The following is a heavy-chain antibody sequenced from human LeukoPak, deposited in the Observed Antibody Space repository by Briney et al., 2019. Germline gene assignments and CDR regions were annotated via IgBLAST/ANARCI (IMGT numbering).Heavy chain of an antibody. CDR1: GGTFSSYA. Sequence: ASVKVSCKASGGTFSSYAISWVRQAPGQGLEWMGRSIPILGIANYAQKFQGRVTITADKSTSTAYMELSSLRSEDTAVYYCARAPDYYDSSGYQANWFDPWGQGTLVTVSS. CDR3: ARAPDYYDSSGYQANWFDP. J-gene: IGHJ5*02. V-gene: IGHV1-69*04. CDR2: SIPILGIA. D-gene: IGHD3-22*01.